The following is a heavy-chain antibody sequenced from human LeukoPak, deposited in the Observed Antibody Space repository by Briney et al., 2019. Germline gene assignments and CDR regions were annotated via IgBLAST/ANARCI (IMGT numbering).Heavy chain of an antibody. Sequence: SETLSLTCTVSGGSISSSSYYWSWIRQPPGKGLEWIGYIYYSGSTNYNPSLKSRVTISVDTSKNQFSLKLSSVTAADTAVYYCARDAATFNYYYYGMNVWGQGTTVTVSS. CDR1: GGSISSSSYY. J-gene: IGHJ6*02. CDR3: ARDAATFNYYYYGMNV. D-gene: IGHD2-15*01. CDR2: IYYSGST. V-gene: IGHV4-61*01.